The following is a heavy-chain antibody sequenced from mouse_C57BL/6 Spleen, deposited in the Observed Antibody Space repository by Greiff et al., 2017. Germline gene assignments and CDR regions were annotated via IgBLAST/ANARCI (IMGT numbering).Heavy chain of an antibody. CDR1: GYSITSGYD. Sequence: EVKLVESGPGLVKPSQSLSLTCTVTGYSITSGYDWHWIRHFPGNKLEWMGYISYSGSTNYNPSLKSRISITHDTSKNHFFLKLNSVTTEDTATYYCARGGTRAWFAYWGQGTLVTVSA. V-gene: IGHV3-1*01. CDR2: ISYSGST. J-gene: IGHJ3*01. D-gene: IGHD3-3*01. CDR3: ARGGTRAWFAY.